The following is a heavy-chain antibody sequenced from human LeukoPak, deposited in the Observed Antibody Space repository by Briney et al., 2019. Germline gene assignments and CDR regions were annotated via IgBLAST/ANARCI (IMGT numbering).Heavy chain of an antibody. CDR3: AVGLGGLVGALFDY. CDR1: GYTFTIYG. J-gene: IGHJ4*02. D-gene: IGHD1-26*01. Sequence: ASGKVSCKPAGYTFTIYGISWVRPAPGQGLEWMGWISAYNGNTNYAQKVQGRVTMTTDTSTSTAYMELRSLRSDDTAVYYCAVGLGGLVGALFDYWGQGTLVTVSS. CDR2: ISAYNGNT. V-gene: IGHV1-18*01.